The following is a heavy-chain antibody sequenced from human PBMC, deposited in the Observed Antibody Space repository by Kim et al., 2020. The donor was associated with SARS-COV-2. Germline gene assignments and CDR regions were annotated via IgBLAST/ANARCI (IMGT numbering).Heavy chain of an antibody. CDR3: AKDITPLYYYDSSGGFDY. J-gene: IGHJ4*02. CDR1: GFTFDDYA. CDR2: ISGDGGST. V-gene: IGHV3-43*02. Sequence: GGSLRLSCAASGFTFDDYAMHWVRQAPGKGLEWVSLISGDGGSTYYADSVKGRFTISRDNSKNSLYLQMNSLRTEDTALYYCAKDITPLYYYDSSGGFDYWGQGTLVTVSS. D-gene: IGHD3-22*01.